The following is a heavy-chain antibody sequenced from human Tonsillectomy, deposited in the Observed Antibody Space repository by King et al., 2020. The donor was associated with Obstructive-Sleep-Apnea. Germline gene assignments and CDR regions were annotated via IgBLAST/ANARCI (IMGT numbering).Heavy chain of an antibody. D-gene: IGHD6-13*01. CDR1: GFTFSSYW. J-gene: IGHJ4*02. V-gene: IGHV3-7*03. CDR3: ARDLSSWYVAGVASFGY. CDR2: IKQDGSER. Sequence: VQLVESGGGLVQPGGSLRLSFAASGFTFSSYWMSWVRQAPGKGLEWVANIKQDGSERYYVDSVKGRFTISRDNAKNSLYLQMNSLRAEDTAVYYCARDLSSWYVAGVASFGYWGQGTLVTVSS.